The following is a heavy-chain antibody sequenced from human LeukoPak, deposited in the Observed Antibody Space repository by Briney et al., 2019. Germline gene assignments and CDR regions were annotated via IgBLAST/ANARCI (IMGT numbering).Heavy chain of an antibody. CDR2: ISSSGSTI. D-gene: IGHD3-22*01. CDR3: ARGRPTMIVVSYDGYFDY. V-gene: IGHV3-11*01. J-gene: IGHJ4*02. CDR1: GFTFSDYY. Sequence: GGSLRLSCAASGFTFSDYYMSWIRQAPGKGLEWVSYISSSGSTIYYADSVKGRFTISRDNAKNSLYLQMNSLRAEDTAVYYCARGRPTMIVVSYDGYFDYWGQGTLVTVSS.